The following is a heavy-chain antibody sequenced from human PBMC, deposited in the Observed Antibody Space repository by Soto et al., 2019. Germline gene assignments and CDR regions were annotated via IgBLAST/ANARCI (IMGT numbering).Heavy chain of an antibody. V-gene: IGHV3-74*01. J-gene: IGHJ3*02. CDR1: GFTFSSYW. CDR3: ERVDPAAMGVGAFDI. CDR2: INSDGSRT. D-gene: IGHD2-2*01. Sequence: EVQLVESGGGLVQPGESLRLSCAASGFTFSSYWMHWVRQAPGKGLVWVSRINSDGSRTNYANSVKGRFTISRDNAKNTLYLQMNSLRAEDTAVYYCERVDPAAMGVGAFDIWGQGTMATVSS.